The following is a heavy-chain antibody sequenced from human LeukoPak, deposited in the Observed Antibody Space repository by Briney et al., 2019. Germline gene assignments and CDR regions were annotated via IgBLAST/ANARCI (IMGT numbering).Heavy chain of an antibody. Sequence: ASVKVSCKASGYTFTTYEIHWVRQAPGQGLEWMGWMNPNSGNTAYVQKFQGRVTMTRDMSTSTVYMELSSLRSEDTAVYYCASEPSSGSYYNWFDPWGQGTLVTVSS. J-gene: IGHJ5*02. V-gene: IGHV1-8*02. CDR2: MNPNSGNT. D-gene: IGHD1-26*01. CDR1: GYTFTTYE. CDR3: ASEPSSGSYYNWFDP.